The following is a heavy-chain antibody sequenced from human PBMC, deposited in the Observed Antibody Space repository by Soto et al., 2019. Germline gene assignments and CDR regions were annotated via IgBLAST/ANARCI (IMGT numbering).Heavy chain of an antibody. CDR3: ARGADCSGSSGNYFDF. Sequence: SETLSLTCTVSGASISSYYWNWIRQPPGKGLEWIGNIYYNERANYNPSLKSRVTISADTSKNQFSLKVKSVSAADTAVYYCARGADCSGSSGNYFDFWGQGTRVTVSS. CDR1: GASISSYY. D-gene: IGHD2-15*01. CDR2: IYYNERA. J-gene: IGHJ3*01. V-gene: IGHV4-59*01.